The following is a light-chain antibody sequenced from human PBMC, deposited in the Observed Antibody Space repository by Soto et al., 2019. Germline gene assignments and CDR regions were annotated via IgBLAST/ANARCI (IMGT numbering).Light chain of an antibody. Sequence: QPVLTQPPSASGTPGQRVTISCSGSSSNIGIYPVNWYQQLPGTAPKLLIYGNNQRPSGVPDRFSGSKSGTSASLAISGLQSEDEADYYCASWDDSLNGPVFGGGTKLTVL. CDR2: GNN. CDR3: ASWDDSLNGPV. V-gene: IGLV1-44*01. J-gene: IGLJ3*02. CDR1: SSNIGIYP.